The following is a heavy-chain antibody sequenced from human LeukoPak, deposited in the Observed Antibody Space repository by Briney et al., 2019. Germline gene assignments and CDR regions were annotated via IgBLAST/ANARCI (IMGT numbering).Heavy chain of an antibody. CDR1: GGSITSGDSF. V-gene: IGHV4-30-4*08. Sequence: SQTLSLTCTVSGGSITSGDSFWSWIRQPPGKGLEWIAYIHYSGSTYYNPSLKSRVTMSVDTSKNQFSLKLSSVTAADTAVYYCARATYDFWSGYYPNYYYYYMDVWGKGTTVTVSS. CDR2: IHYSGST. D-gene: IGHD3-3*01. J-gene: IGHJ6*03. CDR3: ARATYDFWSGYYPNYYYYYMDV.